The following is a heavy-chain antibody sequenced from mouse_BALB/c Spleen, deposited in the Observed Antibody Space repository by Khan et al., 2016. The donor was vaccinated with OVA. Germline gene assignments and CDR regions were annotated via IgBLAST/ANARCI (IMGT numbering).Heavy chain of an antibody. CDR2: IWGDGTT. D-gene: IGHD2-10*01. V-gene: IGHV2-6-7*01. CDR1: GFSLTGYG. Sequence: QVQLKQSGPGLVAPSQSLSITCTVSGFSLTGYGVTWVRQPPGKGLEWLGMIWGDGTTDYKSALKSRPSINKDNSKSQVFLKMNSLQTDDTARYYCARAYYGNYREAMDYWGQGTSVTVSS. J-gene: IGHJ4*01. CDR3: ARAYYGNYREAMDY.